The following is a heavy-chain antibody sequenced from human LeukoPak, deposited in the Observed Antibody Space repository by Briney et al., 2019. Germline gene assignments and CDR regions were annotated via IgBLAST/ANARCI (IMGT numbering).Heavy chain of an antibody. D-gene: IGHD5-24*01. Sequence: GGSLRLSCAASGFTFSSFGMTWVRQAPGKGLEWVSSISSSSSYIYYADSVKGRFTISRDNAKNSLYLQMNSLRAEDTAVYYYARGGRGDGYNYDYYYYMDVWGKGTTVTVSS. CDR3: ARGGRGDGYNYDYYYYMDV. CDR1: GFTFSSFG. V-gene: IGHV3-21*01. CDR2: ISSSSSYI. J-gene: IGHJ6*03.